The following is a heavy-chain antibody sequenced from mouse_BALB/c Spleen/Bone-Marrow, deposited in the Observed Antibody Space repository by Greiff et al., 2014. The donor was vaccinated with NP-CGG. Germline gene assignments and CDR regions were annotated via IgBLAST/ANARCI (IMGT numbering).Heavy chain of an antibody. CDR2: ISYSGST. Sequence: DVHLVESGPGLVKPSQSLSLTCTVTGYSITSDYVWNWIRQFPGNNLEWMGFISYSGSTSYNPSLKSRISITRDTSKNQFFLQLNSVTTEDTATYYCARRDWDAFSYWGQGTLVTVSA. V-gene: IGHV3-2*02. CDR1: GYSITSDYV. J-gene: IGHJ3*01. D-gene: IGHD4-1*01. CDR3: ARRDWDAFSY.